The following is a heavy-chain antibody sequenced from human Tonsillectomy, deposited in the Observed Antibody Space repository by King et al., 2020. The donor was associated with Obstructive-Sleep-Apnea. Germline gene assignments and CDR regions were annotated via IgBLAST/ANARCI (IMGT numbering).Heavy chain of an antibody. CDR1: GYSFTSYW. J-gene: IGHJ3*02. Sequence: QLVQSGAEVKKPGESLKISCKGSGYSFTSYWIGWGRQMPGKGLEGMGISYPGDSDTRYSPFFQGQVTISPDKSISNAYLQWSSLKASDTAMYYCARRNYYDSSGHYWGAFDIWGQGTMVTVSS. V-gene: IGHV5-51*01. D-gene: IGHD3-22*01. CDR2: SYPGDSDT. CDR3: ARRNYYDSSGHYWGAFDI.